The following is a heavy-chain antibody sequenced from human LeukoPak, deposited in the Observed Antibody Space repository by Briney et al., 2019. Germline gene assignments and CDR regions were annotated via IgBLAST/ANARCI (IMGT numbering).Heavy chain of an antibody. CDR2: ISPNSGGT. V-gene: IGHV1-2*02. CDR3: ARANSQWLDYTFGY. J-gene: IGHJ4*02. Sequence: ASVKVSCKASGYTFIDYYMHWVRQAPGQGLEWIGWISPNSGGTKYVQKFQGRVTMTRDTSITTVYMELSGLSFDDTAVYYCARANSQWLDYTFGYWGQGTLVTVSS. D-gene: IGHD6-19*01. CDR1: GYTFIDYY.